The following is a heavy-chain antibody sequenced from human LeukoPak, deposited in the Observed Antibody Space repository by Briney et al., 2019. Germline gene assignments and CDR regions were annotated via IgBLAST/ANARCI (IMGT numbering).Heavy chain of an antibody. J-gene: IGHJ4*02. V-gene: IGHV4-31*03. Sequence: SETLSLTCTVSGGSISSGGYYWSWIRQHPGKGLEWIGYIYYSGSTYYNPSLKSRVTISVDTSKNQFSLKLSSVTAADTAVYYCARRPDYTLYYFDYWGQGTLVTVSS. D-gene: IGHD4-11*01. CDR2: IYYSGST. CDR1: GGSISSGGYY. CDR3: ARRPDYTLYYFDY.